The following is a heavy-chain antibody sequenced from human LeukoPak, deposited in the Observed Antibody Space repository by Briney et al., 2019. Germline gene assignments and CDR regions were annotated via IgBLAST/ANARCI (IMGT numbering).Heavy chain of an antibody. J-gene: IGHJ5*02. V-gene: IGHV3-7*01. D-gene: IGHD3-22*01. CDR3: AREAMIVVALLDSNWFDP. CDR2: IKQDGSEK. CDR1: GFTFSSYA. Sequence: GGSLRLSCAASGFTFSSYAMNWVRQAPGKGLEWVANIKQDGSEKYYVDSVKGRFTISRDNAKNSLYLQMNSLRAEDTAVYYCAREAMIVVALLDSNWFDPWGQGTLVTVSS.